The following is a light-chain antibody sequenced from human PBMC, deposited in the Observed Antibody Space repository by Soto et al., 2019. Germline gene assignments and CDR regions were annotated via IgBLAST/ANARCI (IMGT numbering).Light chain of an antibody. CDR2: AAS. CDR3: QQSYGIPRT. V-gene: IGKV1-39*01. J-gene: IGKJ1*01. Sequence: DIQMTQSPSSLSASVGDRVTITCRASQNISNYLNWYQQKPGKAPNLLIYAASNLQSGVPARFGGSGSGTDFTLTITSLQPGDFATYYCQQSYGIPRTFGQGTKVEIK. CDR1: QNISNY.